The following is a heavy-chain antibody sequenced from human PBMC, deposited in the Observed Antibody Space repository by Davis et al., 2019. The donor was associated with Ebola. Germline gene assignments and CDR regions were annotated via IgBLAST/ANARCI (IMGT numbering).Heavy chain of an antibody. CDR2: IKQDGSEK. V-gene: IGHV3-7*03. CDR3: AIANRGPVADTGDY. CDR1: GFTFSNYW. J-gene: IGHJ4*02. D-gene: IGHD6-19*01. Sequence: GESLKISCVASGFTFSNYWMTWVRQAPVRGLEWVANIKQDGSEKQHVDSVRGRFTISRDNAKNSLYLQMNSLRAEDTAVYYCAIANRGPVADTGDYWGQGTLVTVSS.